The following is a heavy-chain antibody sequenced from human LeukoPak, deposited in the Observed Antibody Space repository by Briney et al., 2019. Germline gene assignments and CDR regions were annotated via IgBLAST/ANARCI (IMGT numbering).Heavy chain of an antibody. J-gene: IGHJ1*01. CDR3: ARDTLYDYVWGAHEYFQH. V-gene: IGHV1-2*02. CDR2: INPNSGGT. CDR1: GYTFTGYY. D-gene: IGHD3-16*01. Sequence: GASVKVSCKASGYTFTGYYMHWVRQAPGQGLEWMGWINPNSGGTNYAQKLQGRVTMTTDTSTSTAYMELRSLRSDDTAVYYCARDTLYDYVWGAHEYFQHWGQGTLVTVSS.